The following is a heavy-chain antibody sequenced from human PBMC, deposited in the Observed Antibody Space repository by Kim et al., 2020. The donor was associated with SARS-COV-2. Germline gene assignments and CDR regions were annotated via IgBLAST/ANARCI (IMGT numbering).Heavy chain of an antibody. CDR3: ARDEGPLYGSGSPNPFDY. CDR1: GYTFTSYA. V-gene: IGHV1-3*01. D-gene: IGHD3-10*01. J-gene: IGHJ4*02. Sequence: ASVKVSCKASGYTFTSYAMHWVRQAPGQRLEWMGWINAGNGNTKYSQKFQGRVTITRDTSASTAYMELSSLRSEDTAVYYCARDEGPLYGSGSPNPFDYWGQGTLVTVSS. CDR2: INAGNGNT.